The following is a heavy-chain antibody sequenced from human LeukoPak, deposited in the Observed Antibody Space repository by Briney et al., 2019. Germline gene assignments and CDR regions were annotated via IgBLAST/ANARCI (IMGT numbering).Heavy chain of an antibody. J-gene: IGHJ4*02. D-gene: IGHD2/OR15-2a*01. V-gene: IGHV3-21*01. CDR2: ISSSSSYI. Sequence: GGSLRLSCAASGFTFSSYEMNWVRQAPGKGLEWVSSISSSSSYIYYADSVKGRFTISRDNAKNSLYLQMNSLRAEDTAVYYCARGTFSNFDYWGQGTLVTVSS. CDR1: GFTFSSYE. CDR3: ARGTFSNFDY.